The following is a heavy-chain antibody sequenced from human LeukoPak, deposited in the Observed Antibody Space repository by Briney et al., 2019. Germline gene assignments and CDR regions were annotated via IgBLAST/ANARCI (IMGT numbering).Heavy chain of an antibody. Sequence: PSETLSLTCTVSGGSISSYYWSWVRQPPGKGLEWIGEIYHSGSTNYNPSLKSRVTISVDKSKNQFSLKLSSVTAADTAVYYCARYLGVPRTGGYFDYWGQGTLVTVSS. D-gene: IGHD3-3*01. CDR1: GGSISSYY. CDR2: IYHSGST. CDR3: ARYLGVPRTGGYFDY. J-gene: IGHJ4*02. V-gene: IGHV4-4*02.